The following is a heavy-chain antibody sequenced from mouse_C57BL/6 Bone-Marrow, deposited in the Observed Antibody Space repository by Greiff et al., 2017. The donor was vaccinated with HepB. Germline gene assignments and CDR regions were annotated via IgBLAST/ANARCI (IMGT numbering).Heavy chain of an antibody. CDR2: ILPSIGRT. V-gene: IGHV15-2*01. CDR3: ARQDYGSSYPFAY. CDR1: DSEVFPIAY. Sequence: QVQLQQSGSELRSPGSSVKLSCKDFDSEVFPIAYMSWVRQKPGHGFEWIGGILPSIGRTIYGEKFEDKATLDADTLSNTAYLELNSLTSEDSAIYYCARQDYGSSYPFAYWGQGTLVTVSA. D-gene: IGHD1-1*01. J-gene: IGHJ3*01.